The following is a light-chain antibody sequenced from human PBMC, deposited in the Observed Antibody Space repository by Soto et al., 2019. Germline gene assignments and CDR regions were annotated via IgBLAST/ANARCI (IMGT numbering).Light chain of an antibody. CDR1: QKIKKG. CDR3: QQNNGYPWT. Sequence: QLTLCASTLPAXVGYXATIXXRASQKIKKGVAWEQQKPGKGPSLLSYKASNLESGVSSRFSGSGSGTEFTRTISSLQADDIGTDYGQQNNGYPWTFGQGTKLDI. V-gene: IGKV1-5*03. J-gene: IGKJ1*01. CDR2: KAS.